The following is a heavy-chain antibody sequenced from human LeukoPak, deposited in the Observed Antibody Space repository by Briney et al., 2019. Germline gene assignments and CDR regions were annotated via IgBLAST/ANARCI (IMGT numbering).Heavy chain of an antibody. Sequence: PGGSLRLSCAASGFTVSSNYMSWVRQAPGKGLEWVSVIYSGGSTYYADSVKGRFTISRDNSKNTLYLQMNSLRAADTAVYYCARVVTVVAGFDYWRQGTLVTVSP. J-gene: IGHJ4*02. CDR1: GFTVSSNY. V-gene: IGHV3-53*01. D-gene: IGHD3-22*01. CDR3: ARVVTVVAGFDY. CDR2: IYSGGST.